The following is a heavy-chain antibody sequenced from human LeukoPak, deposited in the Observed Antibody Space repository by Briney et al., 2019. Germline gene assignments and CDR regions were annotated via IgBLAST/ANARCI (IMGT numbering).Heavy chain of an antibody. CDR1: GFTVSSNY. CDR3: ARCQYYDILTGYPSAPFDP. V-gene: IGHV3-66*01. CDR2: IDSGDRT. Sequence: GGSLRLSCAASGFTVSSNYMNWVRQAPGKGLEWVSVIDSGDRTYYADSVKGRFTISRDNSKNTLYLQMNSLRAEDTAVYYCARCQYYDILTGYPSAPFDPWGQGTLVTVSS. D-gene: IGHD3-9*01. J-gene: IGHJ5*02.